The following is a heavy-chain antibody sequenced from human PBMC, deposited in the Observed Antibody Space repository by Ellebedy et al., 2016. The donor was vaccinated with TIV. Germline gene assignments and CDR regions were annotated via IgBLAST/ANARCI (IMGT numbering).Heavy chain of an antibody. J-gene: IGHJ5*02. CDR3: ARVHQWLAKKFDP. Sequence: GGSLRLSCAASGFTFSSYAMHWVRQAPGKGLEWVAVISYDGSNKYYADSVKGRFTISRDNSKKTLYLQMNSLRAEDTAVYYCARVHQWLAKKFDPWGQGTLVTVSS. CDR2: ISYDGSNK. CDR1: GFTFSSYA. V-gene: IGHV3-30*04. D-gene: IGHD6-19*01.